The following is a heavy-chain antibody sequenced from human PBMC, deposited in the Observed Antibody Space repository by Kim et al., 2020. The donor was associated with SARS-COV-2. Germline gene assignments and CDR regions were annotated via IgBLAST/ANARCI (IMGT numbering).Heavy chain of an antibody. CDR2: ITSSSDDM. J-gene: IGHJ4*02. Sequence: GGSLRLSCAASGFTFSSYSMNWVRQAPGKGLEWVSFITSSSDDMYYADSVKGRCTISRDNAKKSLYLQMNSLRAEDTAVYYCARDQGIGYYFDYWGQGTLVTVSS. CDR1: GFTFSSYS. V-gene: IGHV3-21*01. D-gene: IGHD6-13*01. CDR3: ARDQGIGYYFDY.